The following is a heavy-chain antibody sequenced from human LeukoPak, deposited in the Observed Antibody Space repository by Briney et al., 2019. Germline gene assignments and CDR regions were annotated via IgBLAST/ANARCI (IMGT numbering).Heavy chain of an antibody. Sequence: SGTLSLTCTVSGGSISSGDYYWSWIRQPPGKGLEWIGYIYYSGSTYYNPSLKSRVTISVDTSKNQFSLKLSSVTAADTAVYYCAREGGYCSSTSCYTTFDYWGQGTLVTVSS. CDR3: AREGGYCSSTSCYTTFDY. D-gene: IGHD2-2*02. J-gene: IGHJ4*02. CDR2: IYYSGST. V-gene: IGHV4-30-4*08. CDR1: GGSISSGDYY.